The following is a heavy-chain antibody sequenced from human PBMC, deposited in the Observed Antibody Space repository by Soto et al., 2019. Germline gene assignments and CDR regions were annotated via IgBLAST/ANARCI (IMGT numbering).Heavy chain of an antibody. CDR3: VKDPDIFHAGSGWYYIAD. CDR1: GFAFSNFA. D-gene: IGHD6-13*01. Sequence: EVQLLESGGALVQPGGSLRLSCAASGFAFSNFAMAWVRQAPGKGPEWVSSIGGSGGYTYYADSAGGRFTISRDDSKNTLYLQMNNLRDEDTAVYYCVKDPDIFHAGSGWYYIADWGQGTLVTVS. CDR2: IGGSGGYT. J-gene: IGHJ4*02. V-gene: IGHV3-23*01.